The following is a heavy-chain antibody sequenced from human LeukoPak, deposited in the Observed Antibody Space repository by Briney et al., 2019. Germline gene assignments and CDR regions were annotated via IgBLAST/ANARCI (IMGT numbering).Heavy chain of an antibody. V-gene: IGHV4-59*08. D-gene: IGHD5-12*01. CDR2: IYYSGST. CDR1: GGFISSYY. J-gene: IGHJ2*01. CDR3: ARRGAYSGNDLAWYFDL. Sequence: SETLSLTCTVSGGFISSYYWSWIRQPPGKGLEWIGYIYYSGSTSYNPSLKSRVTMSADTSKNQFSLRLSSVTAADTAVYYCARRGAYSGNDLAWYFDLWGRGTLVTVAS.